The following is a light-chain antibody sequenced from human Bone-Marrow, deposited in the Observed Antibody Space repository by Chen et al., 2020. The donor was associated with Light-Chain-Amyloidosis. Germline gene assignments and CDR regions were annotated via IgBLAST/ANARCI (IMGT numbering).Light chain of an antibody. Sequence: QSALTQPASVSGSPGQAITISYTGTSSVVGGDNHVSLYQQHPDKAPKLMIYEVTNRPSWVPDRFSCSKSDNTASLTISGLQTEDEADDFCSSYTSTNTLVFGSGTRVTVL. CDR1: SSVVGGDNH. CDR2: EVT. CDR3: SSYTSTNTLV. V-gene: IGLV2-14*01. J-gene: IGLJ1*01.